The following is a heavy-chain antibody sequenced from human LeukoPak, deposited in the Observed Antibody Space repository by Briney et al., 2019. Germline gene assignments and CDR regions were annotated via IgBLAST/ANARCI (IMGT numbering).Heavy chain of an antibody. CDR2: ISGSGGST. V-gene: IGHV3-23*01. Sequence: GGSLRLSCAASGFTFSSYAMSWVRQAPGKGLEWVSAISGSGGSTYYADSVKGRFTISRDNSKNTLYLQMNSLRAEDTAVYYCAKGEEVRGVITPFNDYWGQGALVTVSS. CDR1: GFTFSSYA. CDR3: AKGEEVRGVITPFNDY. D-gene: IGHD3-10*01. J-gene: IGHJ4*02.